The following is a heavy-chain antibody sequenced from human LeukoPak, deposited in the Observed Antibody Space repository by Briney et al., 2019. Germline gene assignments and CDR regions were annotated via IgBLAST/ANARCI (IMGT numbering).Heavy chain of an antibody. D-gene: IGHD5-18*01. J-gene: IGHJ4*02. Sequence: ARSLTLSCAASGFTFSSYSMNWVRQAPGNGLEWVSSISSSSSYIYYADSVKGRFTISRDNAKNSLYLQMNSLRAEDTAVYYCARAHSYGPDYWGQGTLVTVSS. V-gene: IGHV3-21*01. CDR3: ARAHSYGPDY. CDR1: GFTFSSYS. CDR2: ISSSSSYI.